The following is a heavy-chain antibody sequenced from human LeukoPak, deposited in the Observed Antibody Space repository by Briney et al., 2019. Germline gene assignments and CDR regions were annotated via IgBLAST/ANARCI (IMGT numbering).Heavy chain of an antibody. D-gene: IGHD2-15*01. V-gene: IGHV4-31*03. Sequence: NPSETLSLTCTVSGGSISSGGYYWSWIRQHPGKGLEWIGYIYYSGSTYYNPSLKSRVTISVDTSKNQFSLKLSSVTAADTAVYYCARETNYCSGGSCYSRLLDYWGQGTLVTVSS. CDR3: ARETNYCSGGSCYSRLLDY. CDR2: IYYSGST. CDR1: GGSISSGGYY. J-gene: IGHJ4*02.